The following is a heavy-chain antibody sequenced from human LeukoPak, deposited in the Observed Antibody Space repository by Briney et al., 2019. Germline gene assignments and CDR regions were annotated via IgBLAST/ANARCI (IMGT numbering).Heavy chain of an antibody. D-gene: IGHD3-22*01. V-gene: IGHV4-31*03. CDR2: IYYSGST. J-gene: IGHJ4*02. CDR3: ARGPRYYYDSSGYYELDY. Sequence: SETLSLTCTVSGGSLSSGGYYWSWIRQHPGKGLEWIGYIYYSGSTYYNPSLKSRVTISVGTSKNQFSLKLSSVTAADTAVYYCARGPRYYYDSSGYYELDYWGQGTLVTVSS. CDR1: GGSLSSGGYY.